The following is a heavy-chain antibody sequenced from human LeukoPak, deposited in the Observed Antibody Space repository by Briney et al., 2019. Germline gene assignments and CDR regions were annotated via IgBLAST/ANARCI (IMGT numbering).Heavy chain of an antibody. V-gene: IGHV3-23*01. J-gene: IGHJ4*02. CDR3: ASSIAAPATPFDY. CDR2: ISGRGAST. CDR1: GFVFSNYA. D-gene: IGHD6-13*01. Sequence: GGSLRLSCAASGFVFSNYAMSWVRLAPGKGLEWVSAISGRGASTYYADSVKGRFTISRDNSKNTLYLQMSSLRAEDTAVYYCASSIAAPATPFDYWGQGTLVTVSS.